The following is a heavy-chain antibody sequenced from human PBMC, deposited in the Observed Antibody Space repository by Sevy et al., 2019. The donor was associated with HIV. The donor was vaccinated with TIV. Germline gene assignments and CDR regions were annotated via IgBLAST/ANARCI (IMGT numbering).Heavy chain of an antibody. CDR1: EFTFNIFG. CDR2: IWHDGDNK. V-gene: IGHV3-33*01. CDR3: ARDADYYDSKQRDYYYYYYGMDV. Sequence: GGSLRLSCVASEFTFNIFGMHWVRQAPGKGLEWVAFIWHDGDNKYYVDSVKGRFTISRDNSKNTVYLQMDSLRAEDTAVYYCARDADYYDSKQRDYYYYYYGMDVWGQGTTVTVSS. J-gene: IGHJ6*02. D-gene: IGHD3-22*01.